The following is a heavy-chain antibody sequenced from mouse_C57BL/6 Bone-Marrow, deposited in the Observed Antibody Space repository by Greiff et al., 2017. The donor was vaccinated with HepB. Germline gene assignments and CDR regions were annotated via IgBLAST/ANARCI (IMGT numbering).Heavy chain of an antibody. D-gene: IGHD1-2*01. CDR1: GYTFTDYY. CDR3: ARDMYYGGVWTY. J-gene: IGHJ3*01. CDR2: IYPGSGNT. Sequence: QVQLQQSGAELVRPGASVKLSCKASGYTFTDYYINWVKQRPGQGLEWIARIYPGSGNTYYNEKFKGKATLTAEKSSSTAYMQLSSLTSEDSAVYFCARDMYYGGVWTYWGQGTLVTVSA. V-gene: IGHV1-76*01.